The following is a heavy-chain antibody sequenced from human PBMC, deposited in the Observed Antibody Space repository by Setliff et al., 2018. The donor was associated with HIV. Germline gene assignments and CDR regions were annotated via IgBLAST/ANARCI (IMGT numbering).Heavy chain of an antibody. CDR3: ARVGKGVVTALTFDY. D-gene: IGHD2-21*02. V-gene: IGHV1-46*01. CDR1: GYTFTSYY. J-gene: IGHJ4*02. CDR2: INPSGGST. Sequence: GASVKVSCKASGYTFTSYYMHWVRQAPGQGLEWMGIINPSGGSTSYAQKFQGRVTMTRDTSTSTVCMELSSLRSEDTAVYYCARVGKGVVTALTFDYWGQGTLVTVSS.